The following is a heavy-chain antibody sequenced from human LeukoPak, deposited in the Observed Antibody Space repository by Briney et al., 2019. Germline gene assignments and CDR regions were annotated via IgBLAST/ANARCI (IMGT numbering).Heavy chain of an antibody. D-gene: IGHD2-2*01. V-gene: IGHV4-4*07. J-gene: IGHJ5*02. CDR3: AREVVVVVPADTVWFDP. Sequence: SETLSLTCTVSGGSISSYYWSWIRQPAGKGLEWIGRIHTSGSTNYNPSLKSRVTMSADTSKNQFSLKLRSVTAADTAVYYCAREVVVVVPADTVWFDPWGQGTLVTVSS. CDR2: IHTSGST. CDR1: GGSISSYY.